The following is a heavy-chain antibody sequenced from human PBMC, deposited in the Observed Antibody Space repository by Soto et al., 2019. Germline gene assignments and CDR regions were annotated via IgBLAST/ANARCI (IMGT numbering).Heavy chain of an antibody. J-gene: IGHJ4*02. CDR2: IGSSSSTI. Sequence: RLSCAASGFTFSSYSMNWVRQAPGKGLEWVSYIGSSSSTIYYADSVKGRFTISRDNAKNSLYLQMNSLRDEDTAVYYCARDADYYYDSSGYYHFDYWGQGTLVTVSS. CDR3: ARDADYYYDSSGYYHFDY. D-gene: IGHD3-22*01. CDR1: GFTFSSYS. V-gene: IGHV3-48*02.